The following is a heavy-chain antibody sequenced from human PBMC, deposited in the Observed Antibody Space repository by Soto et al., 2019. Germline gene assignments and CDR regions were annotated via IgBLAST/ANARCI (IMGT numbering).Heavy chain of an antibody. CDR2: VSGNGSRT. J-gene: IGHJ4*02. Sequence: EVQLLESGGGLVQPGGSLRLSCAASGFTFSSYAMSWVRQAPGKGLEWVSGVSGNGSRTNYADSVKGRFAISRDNSKNTLYLQLYSLRAEDTAVYYCAKALRFYYDSSSWWGQGTLVTVSP. D-gene: IGHD3-22*01. V-gene: IGHV3-23*01. CDR1: GFTFSSYA. CDR3: AKALRFYYDSSSW.